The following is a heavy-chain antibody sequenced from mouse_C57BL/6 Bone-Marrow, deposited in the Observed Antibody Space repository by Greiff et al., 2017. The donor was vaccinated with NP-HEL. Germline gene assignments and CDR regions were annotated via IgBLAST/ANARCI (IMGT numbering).Heavy chain of an antibody. J-gene: IGHJ4*01. V-gene: IGHV14-4*01. Sequence: EVQLVESGAELVRPGASVKLSCTASGFNIKDDYMHWVKQRPEQGLEWIGWIDPENGDTEYASKFQGKATITADTSSNTAYLQLSSLTSEDTAVYYCTTKRAMDYWGQGTSVTVSS. CDR2: IDPENGDT. CDR1: GFNIKDDY. CDR3: TTKRAMDY.